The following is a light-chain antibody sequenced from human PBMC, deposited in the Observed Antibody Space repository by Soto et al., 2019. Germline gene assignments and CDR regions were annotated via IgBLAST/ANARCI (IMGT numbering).Light chain of an antibody. CDR1: SSDVGGYNY. CDR3: SSYTSSSTVV. Sequence: QSVLTQPASVSGSPGQSITISCTGTSSDVGGYNYVSWYQQHPDKAPKLMIYEVSNRPSGVSNRFSGSKSGNTASLTISGLQAEDEADYYCSSYTSSSTVVFGGGTKATVL. V-gene: IGLV2-14*01. J-gene: IGLJ2*01. CDR2: EVS.